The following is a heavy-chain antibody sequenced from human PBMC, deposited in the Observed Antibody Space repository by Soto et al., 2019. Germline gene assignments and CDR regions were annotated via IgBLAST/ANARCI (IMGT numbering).Heavy chain of an antibody. CDR3: ARGRVGATTDYFDY. CDR1: GGSISRGGYY. D-gene: IGHD1-26*01. CDR2: IYYSGNT. J-gene: IGHJ4*02. V-gene: IGHV4-31*03. Sequence: SETLSLTCSVSGGSISRGGYYWSWIRQHPGRGLEWIGYIYYSGNTYYNPSLKSRVTISVDTSKNQFSLKLSAVTAADTAVYYCARGRVGATTDYFDYWGQGTLVTVSS.